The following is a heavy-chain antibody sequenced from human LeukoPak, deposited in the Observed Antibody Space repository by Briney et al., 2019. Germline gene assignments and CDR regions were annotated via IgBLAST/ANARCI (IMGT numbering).Heavy chain of an antibody. CDR1: GFTFSTYA. CDR3: ARGSSTNCYGGNCFYYYMAV. D-gene: IGHD2-2*01. Sequence: GGSLRLSCAASGFTFSTYAMHWVRQAPGKGLEWVAVTSFDGTTKYYADSVKGRFTVSRDNSKNTLILQMNSLRAEDTAVFYCARGSSTNCYGGNCFYYYMAVWGKGTTVTVSS. V-gene: IGHV3-30*04. J-gene: IGHJ6*03. CDR2: TSFDGTTK.